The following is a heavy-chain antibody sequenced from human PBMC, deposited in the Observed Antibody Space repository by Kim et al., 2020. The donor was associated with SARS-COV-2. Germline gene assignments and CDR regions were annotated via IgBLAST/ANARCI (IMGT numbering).Heavy chain of an antibody. J-gene: IGHJ5*02. Sequence: SETLSLICTVSGDSINSATYYWGWIRQPPGKGLDLIGTIYYTGATYYNPSLKSRVTMSADMSKNQFSLKLTSVTAADTAVYYCARLRPYYFDTSGHRNWFDPWGQGTHVTVSS. V-gene: IGHV4-39*01. D-gene: IGHD3-22*01. CDR3: ARLRPYYFDTSGHRNWFDP. CDR2: IYYTGAT. CDR1: GDSINSATYY.